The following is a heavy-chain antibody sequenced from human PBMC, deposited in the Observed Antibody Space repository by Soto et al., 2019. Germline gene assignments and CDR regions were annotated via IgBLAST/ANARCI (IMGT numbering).Heavy chain of an antibody. V-gene: IGHV1-2*02. Sequence: ASVKVSCKASGYTFTGYFMHWVRQAPGQGLEWMGWINPYSGGADYAQSFQGRVTMTRDTSISTVYMELSGLRFDDTAVYYCARVIRGAYYNSPLDTWGQGTVVTV. D-gene: IGHD3-10*01. CDR3: ARVIRGAYYNSPLDT. CDR2: INPYSGGA. CDR1: GYTFTGYF. J-gene: IGHJ5*02.